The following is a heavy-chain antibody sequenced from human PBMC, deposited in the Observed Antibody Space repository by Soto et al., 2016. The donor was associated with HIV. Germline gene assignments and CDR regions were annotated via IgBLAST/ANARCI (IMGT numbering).Heavy chain of an antibody. Sequence: VQLVESGGDFVKPGESLRLPCAASGITFSAYYLTWVRQAPGKGLEWVAYISDNGGVLKYADSVKGRFTISRDDAKNSLYLQMNSLRAEDTAVYYCAATMSDYYYYYFYMDVWGKGTTVTVSS. CDR2: ISDNGGVL. D-gene: IGHD3-22*01. V-gene: IGHV3-11*04. J-gene: IGHJ6*03. CDR3: AATMSDYYYYYFYMDV. CDR1: GITFSAYY.